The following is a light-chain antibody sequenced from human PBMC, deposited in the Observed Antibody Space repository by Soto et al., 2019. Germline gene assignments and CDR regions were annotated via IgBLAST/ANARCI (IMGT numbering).Light chain of an antibody. J-gene: IGLJ2*01. CDR3: CSYAGSYTYGGV. Sequence: QSALTQPRSVSGSPGQSVTISCTGTSSDVGGYNYVSWYQQHPGKAPTLMIYDVSKRPSGVPDRFSGSKSGNTASLTISGLQAEDEADSDCCSYAGSYTYGGVFGGGTKLTVL. CDR2: DVS. CDR1: SSDVGGYNY. V-gene: IGLV2-11*01.